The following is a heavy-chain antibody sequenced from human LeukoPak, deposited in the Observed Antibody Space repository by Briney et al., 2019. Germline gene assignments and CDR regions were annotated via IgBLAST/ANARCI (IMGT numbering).Heavy chain of an antibody. CDR2: IWYDGSNK. D-gene: IGHD4-17*01. CDR3: ARTMTTVTTYYYYGMDV. CDR1: GFTFSSYG. V-gene: IGHV3-33*01. J-gene: IGHJ6*02. Sequence: GGSLRLSCAASGFTFSSYGMHWVRQAPGKRLEWVAVIWYDGSNKYYADSGKGRFTISRDNSKNTLYLQMNSLRAEDTAVYYCARTMTTVTTYYYYGMDVWGQGTTVTVSS.